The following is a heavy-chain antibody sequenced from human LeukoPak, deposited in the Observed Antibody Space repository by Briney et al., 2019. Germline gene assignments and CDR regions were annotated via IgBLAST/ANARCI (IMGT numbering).Heavy chain of an antibody. D-gene: IGHD3-16*02. CDR3: AKDAIGQYRPYYFDC. Sequence: GGSLRLSCAASGLTFSSFAMSWVRQAPGKGVEWVSSISGSGESTYYADYVKGRFTVSRDNSKNTLNLQLNSLRAEDTAVYYCAKDAIGQYRPYYFDCWGQGTLVTVSS. CDR1: GLTFSSFA. V-gene: IGHV3-23*01. J-gene: IGHJ4*02. CDR2: ISGSGEST.